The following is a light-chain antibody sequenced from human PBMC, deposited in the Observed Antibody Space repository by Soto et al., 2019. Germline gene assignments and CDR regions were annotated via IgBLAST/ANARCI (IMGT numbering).Light chain of an antibody. CDR1: HALSSSY. Sequence: IVLTQCPGTLSLSPGESATLSCRASHALSSSYLAWYEQKPGQATRLLXXGIXRRATGIPDRFSGSGSGKDFTLTLTRLEPEDFAVYYCQQYVTSATRTFGQGTKVDIK. J-gene: IGKJ1*01. CDR3: QQYVTSATRT. CDR2: GIX. V-gene: IGKV3-20*01.